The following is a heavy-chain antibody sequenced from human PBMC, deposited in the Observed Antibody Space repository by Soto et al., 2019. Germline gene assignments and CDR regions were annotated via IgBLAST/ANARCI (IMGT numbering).Heavy chain of an antibody. CDR3: ARGGVFFFAAPTNPFDY. D-gene: IGHD3-10*01. J-gene: IGHJ4*02. CDR2: MNPNSGNT. Sequence: ASVKVSCKASGYTFTIDDINWVLQATGQGLEWMGWMNPNSGNTGYAQKFQGRVTMTRNTSISTAYMELSSLRSEDTAVYYCARGGVFFFAAPTNPFDYWGQGTLVTVSS. CDR1: GYTFTIDD. V-gene: IGHV1-8*01.